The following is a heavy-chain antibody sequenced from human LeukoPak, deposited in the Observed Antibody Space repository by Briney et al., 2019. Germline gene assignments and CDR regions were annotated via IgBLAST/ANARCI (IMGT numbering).Heavy chain of an antibody. CDR3: EAMDL. Sequence: PGGSLRLSCAASGFTFSSYGVHWVRQAPGKGLEWVAFIQTDGSETKYADSVKGRFTISRDNSKSALFLQMRSLRVEDSALYYCEAMDLWGKGTTVTIS. V-gene: IGHV3-30*02. CDR1: GFTFSSYG. J-gene: IGHJ6*04. CDR2: IQTDGSET.